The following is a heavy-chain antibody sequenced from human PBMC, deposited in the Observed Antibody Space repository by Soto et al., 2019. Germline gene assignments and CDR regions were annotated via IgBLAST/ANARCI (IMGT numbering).Heavy chain of an antibody. D-gene: IGHD1-20*01. V-gene: IGHV1-18*01. Sequence: QVQLVQSGAEVKKPGASVKVSCKASGYTFTSYGISWVRQAPGQGLEWMGWISAYNGNTNYAQKLQGRVTMTTETTTSTADVELRSLRSDDTAVYYCARRPLTGTRGRYNDYGMDVWGQGTTVTVSS. CDR1: GYTFTSYG. J-gene: IGHJ6*02. CDR3: ARRPLTGTRGRYNDYGMDV. CDR2: ISAYNGNT.